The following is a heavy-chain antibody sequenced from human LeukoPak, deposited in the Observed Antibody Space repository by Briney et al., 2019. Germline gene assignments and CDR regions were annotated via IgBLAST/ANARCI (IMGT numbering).Heavy chain of an antibody. V-gene: IGHV1-18*01. CDR2: ISAYSGNT. J-gene: IGHJ3*02. Sequence: ASVKVSCKASGYTFTSYGISWVRQAPGQGLEWMGWISAYSGNTNYAQKLQGRVIMTTDTSTSTAYMELRSLRSDDTAVYYCAKDRSEGYCSSTSCYANGLDAFDIWAQGTMVTVSS. D-gene: IGHD2-2*01. CDR3: AKDRSEGYCSSTSCYANGLDAFDI. CDR1: GYTFTSYG.